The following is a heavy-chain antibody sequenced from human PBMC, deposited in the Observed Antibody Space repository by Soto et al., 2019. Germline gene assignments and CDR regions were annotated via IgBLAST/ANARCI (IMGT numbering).Heavy chain of an antibody. V-gene: IGHV1-18*01. Sequence: ASVKVTCKDSGYTFTSSGISWVRQAHRQGLEWMGWISAYNGNTNYAQKLQGRVTMTTDTSTSTAYMELRSLRSDDTAVYYCARASMIVVVSDAFDIWGQGTMVTVSS. J-gene: IGHJ3*02. CDR1: GYTFTSSG. CDR2: ISAYNGNT. D-gene: IGHD3-22*01. CDR3: ARASMIVVVSDAFDI.